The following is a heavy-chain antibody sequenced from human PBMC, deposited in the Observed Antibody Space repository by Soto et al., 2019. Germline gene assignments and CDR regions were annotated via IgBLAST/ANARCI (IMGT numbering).Heavy chain of an antibody. CDR3: AKDLLRPGRAYGMDV. CDR1: GYSFTSYW. D-gene: IGHD6-25*01. J-gene: IGHJ6*02. Sequence: PGESLKISCKGSGYSFTSYWIGWVRQMPGKGLEWMGIIYPGDSDTRYSPSFQGQVTISRDNSKNTLYLQMNSLRAEDTAVYYCAKDLLRPGRAYGMDVWGQGTTVTVSS. V-gene: IGHV5-51*01. CDR2: IYPGDSDT.